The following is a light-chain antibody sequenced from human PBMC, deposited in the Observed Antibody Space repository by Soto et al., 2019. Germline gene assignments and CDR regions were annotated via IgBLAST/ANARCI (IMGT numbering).Light chain of an antibody. CDR2: DVS. V-gene: IGLV2-14*03. CDR3: SSFRSSSTSYV. Sequence: QSVLTQPASVSGSPGQSITISCTGTNSDIGDSNYVSWYQQHPGKAPKLVIYDVSNRPSGVSNRFSGSKSANTASLTISGLQAEDEADYYCSSFRSSSTSYVFGTGTKVTVL. CDR1: NSDIGDSNY. J-gene: IGLJ1*01.